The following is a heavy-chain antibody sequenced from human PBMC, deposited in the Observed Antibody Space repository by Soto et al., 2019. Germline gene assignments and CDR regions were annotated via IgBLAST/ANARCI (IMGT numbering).Heavy chain of an antibody. CDR3: ARGSQYYYYGMDV. CDR2: IYHSGST. CDR1: GYSISSGYY. Sequence: SETLSLTCAVSGYSISSGYYWGWIRQPPGMGLEGIGSIYHSGSTYYNPALKCRVTISVDTSKNQFSLKLSSVTAADTAVYYCARGSQYYYYGMDVWGQGTTVTVSS. J-gene: IGHJ6*02. V-gene: IGHV4-38-2*01. D-gene: IGHD3-10*01.